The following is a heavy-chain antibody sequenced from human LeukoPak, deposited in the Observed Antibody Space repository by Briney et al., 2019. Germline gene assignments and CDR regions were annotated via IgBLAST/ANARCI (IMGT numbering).Heavy chain of an antibody. J-gene: IGHJ4*02. Sequence: SETLSLTCTVSGGSISSSSYYWGWIRQPPGKGLEWIGSIYYSGSTYYNPSLKSRVTISVDTSKNQFSLKLSSVTAADTAVYYCASFPSVGATKGGGDYWGQGTLVTVSS. D-gene: IGHD1-26*01. V-gene: IGHV4-39*01. CDR1: GGSISSSSYY. CDR2: IYYSGST. CDR3: ASFPSVGATKGGGDY.